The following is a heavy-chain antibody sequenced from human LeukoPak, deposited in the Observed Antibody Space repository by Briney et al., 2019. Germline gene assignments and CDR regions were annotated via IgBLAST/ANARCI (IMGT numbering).Heavy chain of an antibody. CDR2: ISSSLNSI. D-gene: IGHD4-11*01. Sequence: GGSLRLSCAASGFTVSSNYMSWVRQAPGKGLEWVSYISSSLNSIQYTESVKGRFTISRDNVKNSLYLQMNSLKTEDTAVYYCTTLGRHDYSNYSPHYYYYYYMDVWGKGTTVTVSS. CDR3: TTLGRHDYSNYSPHYYYYYYMDV. J-gene: IGHJ6*03. V-gene: IGHV3-48*01. CDR1: GFTVSSNY.